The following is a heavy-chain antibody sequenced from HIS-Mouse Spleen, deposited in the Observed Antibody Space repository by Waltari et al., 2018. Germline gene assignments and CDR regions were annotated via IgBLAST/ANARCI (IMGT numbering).Heavy chain of an antibody. CDR1: GFTFSSYG. Sequence: QVQLVESGGGVVQPGRSLRLSCAASGFTFSSYGMHWVRQAPGKGMWWVAGISYDGSNKYYADSVKGRFTISRDNSKNTLYLQMNSLRAEDTAVYYCAKDTSGSYSDYWGQGTLVTVSS. CDR2: ISYDGSNK. CDR3: AKDTSGSYSDY. D-gene: IGHD1-26*01. J-gene: IGHJ4*02. V-gene: IGHV3-30*18.